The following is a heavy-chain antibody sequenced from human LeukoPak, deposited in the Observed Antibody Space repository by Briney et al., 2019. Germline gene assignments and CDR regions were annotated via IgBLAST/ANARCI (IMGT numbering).Heavy chain of an antibody. CDR3: AKDSIVRVLDY. Sequence: GGSLRLSCAASGFTFSSHWMHWVRQGPGKGLEWVSAISGSGGSTYYADSVKGRFTSYRDNYKNTLYLQMNSLRAEDTAVYYCAKDSIVRVLDYWGQGTLVTVSS. V-gene: IGHV3-23*01. CDR1: GFTFSSHW. CDR2: ISGSGGST. J-gene: IGHJ4*02. D-gene: IGHD2-15*01.